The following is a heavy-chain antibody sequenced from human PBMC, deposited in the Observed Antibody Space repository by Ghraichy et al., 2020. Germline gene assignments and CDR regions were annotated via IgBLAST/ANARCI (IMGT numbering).Heavy chain of an antibody. J-gene: IGHJ3*01. CDR1: GGSMTSHY. Sequence: LNISCTVSGGSMTSHYWNWIRQPPGKGLEWIGHMYHTGNSNYNPSLKSRVTMSVYTSDNQFSLRLSSVTAADTAMYFCARGGDPPVWGQGTLVTVSA. V-gene: IGHV4-59*11. D-gene: IGHD2-21*02. CDR2: MYHTGNS. CDR3: ARGGDPPV.